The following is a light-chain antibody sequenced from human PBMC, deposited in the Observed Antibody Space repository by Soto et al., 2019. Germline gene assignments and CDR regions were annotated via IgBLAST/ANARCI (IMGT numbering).Light chain of an antibody. CDR1: QSFTHW. V-gene: IGKV1-5*03. Sequence: DIQMTQSPSTLSASMGDRVTITCRASQSFTHWLAWYQQKPGKAPKLLIYKASNLQSGVPSRFSGSGYGTEFTLTISNVQPADFATYYCHRYNSSPYTFGRGTKLEI. CDR2: KAS. J-gene: IGKJ2*01. CDR3: HRYNSSPYT.